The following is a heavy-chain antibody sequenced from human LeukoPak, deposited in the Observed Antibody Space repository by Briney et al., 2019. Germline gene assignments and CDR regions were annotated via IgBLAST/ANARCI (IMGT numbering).Heavy chain of an antibody. J-gene: IGHJ4*02. Sequence: ASVKVSCTASGYTFSDYYIRWVRQAPGQGLEWVGWINPNSGGTDSAQKLQGRVTMTRDTSISATYMELRTLTSDDTAVYYCARGTRGSYSSIHDWGQGTLVTVSS. CDR2: INPNSGGT. CDR1: GYTFSDYY. V-gene: IGHV1-2*02. CDR3: ARGTRGSYSSIHD. D-gene: IGHD1-26*01.